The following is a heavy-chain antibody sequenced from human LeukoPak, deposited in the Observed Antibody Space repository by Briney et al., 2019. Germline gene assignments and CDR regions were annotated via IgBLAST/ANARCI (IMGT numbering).Heavy chain of an antibody. CDR1: GFTFSSYA. CDR2: ISDSGGST. Sequence: GGSLRLSCAASGFTFSSYAMSWVRQAPGKGLEWVSTISDSGGSTYYADSVKGRFTISRDNSKNTLFLQMNSLRAEDTAVYYCAKEDKYVDYEAVDYWGQGALVTVSS. D-gene: IGHD4-17*01. J-gene: IGHJ4*02. V-gene: IGHV3-23*01. CDR3: AKEDKYVDYEAVDY.